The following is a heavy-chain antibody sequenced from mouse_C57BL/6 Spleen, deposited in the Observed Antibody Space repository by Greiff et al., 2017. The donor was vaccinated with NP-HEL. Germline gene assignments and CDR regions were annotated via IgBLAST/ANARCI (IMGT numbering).Heavy chain of an antibody. V-gene: IGHV1-18*01. CDR3: ARREDYDDYYAMDY. CDR2: INPNNGGT. D-gene: IGHD2-4*01. CDR1: GYPFTAYP. Sequence: VQLKHSGPELVKEGASVKRTGKVSGYPFTAYPLAWVPPRHLKSLEWIGDINPNNGGTIYNQKFKGKATLTVDKSSSTAYMELRSLTSEDTAVYYCARREDYDDYYAMDYWGQGTSVTVSS. J-gene: IGHJ4*01.